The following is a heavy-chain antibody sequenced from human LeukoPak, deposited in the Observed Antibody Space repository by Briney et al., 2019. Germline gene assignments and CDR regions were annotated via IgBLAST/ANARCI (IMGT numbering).Heavy chain of an antibody. Sequence: ASVKVSCKVPGYTLTELSTHWVRQAPGKGLEWMGGYDPEGGETVYAQMFQGRVTMTEDTSTNIAYMDLSSLRSDDTAVYYCATGYSRFFDLWGRGTLVTVSS. D-gene: IGHD3-10*01. CDR1: GYTLTELS. J-gene: IGHJ2*01. V-gene: IGHV1-24*01. CDR3: ATGYSRFFDL. CDR2: YDPEGGET.